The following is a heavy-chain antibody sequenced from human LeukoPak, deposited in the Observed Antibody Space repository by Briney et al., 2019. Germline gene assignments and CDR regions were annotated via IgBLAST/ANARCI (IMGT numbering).Heavy chain of an antibody. CDR3: AKKGGVDWLSPFDY. D-gene: IGHD3-9*01. Sequence: GGSLRLSCAASGFTFSSYWMSWVRQAPGKGLEWVANIKQDGSEKYYVDSVKGRFTISRDNAKNSLYLQMNSLRAEDTAVYYCAKKGGVDWLSPFDYWGQGTLVTVSS. CDR2: IKQDGSEK. V-gene: IGHV3-7*03. J-gene: IGHJ4*02. CDR1: GFTFSSYW.